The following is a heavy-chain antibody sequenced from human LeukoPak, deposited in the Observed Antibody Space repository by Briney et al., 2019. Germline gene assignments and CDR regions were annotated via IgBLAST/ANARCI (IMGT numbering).Heavy chain of an antibody. Sequence: SETLSLTCTVSGGSISSYYWSWIRQPPGKGLEWIGYIYYSGSTNYNPSLKSRVTISVDTSKNQFSLKLSSVTAADTAVYYCARHGGGTVAGAPIDIVATNHYYYYYGMDVWGQGTTVTVSS. J-gene: IGHJ6*02. CDR2: IYYSGST. CDR1: GGSISSYY. CDR3: ARHGGGTVAGAPIDIVATNHYYYYYGMDV. V-gene: IGHV4-59*08. D-gene: IGHD5-12*01.